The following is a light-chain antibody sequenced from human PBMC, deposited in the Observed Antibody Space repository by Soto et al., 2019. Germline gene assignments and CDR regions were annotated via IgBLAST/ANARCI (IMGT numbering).Light chain of an antibody. CDR3: AAWDDSLNGWV. CDR2: SNN. CDR1: SSNIGSNT. J-gene: IGLJ3*02. Sequence: QSVLTQPPSASGAPGQRVTISCSGSSSNIGSNTVNWYQQFPGTAPKLLIYSNNVRPSGVPDRFSGSLSGTSASLAISGLQSDDEADYYCAAWDDSLNGWVFGGGTQLTVL. V-gene: IGLV1-44*01.